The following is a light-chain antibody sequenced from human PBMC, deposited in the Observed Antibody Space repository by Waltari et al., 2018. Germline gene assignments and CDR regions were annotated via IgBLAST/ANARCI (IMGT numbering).Light chain of an antibody. J-gene: IGKJ3*01. CDR1: QSVLYSSNNKNY. CDR3: QQYYSTPT. V-gene: IGKV4-1*01. CDR2: WAS. Sequence: DIVMTQSPDSLAVSLGERATINCKSSQSVLYSSNNKNYLAWYQQKPGQPPKLLIYWASTRESGVPDPFSGSGSGTDFTLTISSLQAEDVAVYYCQQYYSTPTFGPGTKVDIK.